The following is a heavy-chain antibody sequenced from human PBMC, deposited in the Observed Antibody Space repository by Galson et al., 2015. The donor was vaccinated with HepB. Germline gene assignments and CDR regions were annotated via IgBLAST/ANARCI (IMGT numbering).Heavy chain of an antibody. V-gene: IGHV3-48*02. D-gene: IGHD4-11*01. CDR2: ISDSGSAI. CDR1: GFTFSNYD. Sequence: SLRLSCASSGFTFSNYDIIWVRQAPAGGLEWVSYISDSGSAIYYADSVKGRFIISRDNAKSSLYLQMNSLTDEDTAVYYCARFQRNYRYSDYWGQGTLVTVSS. J-gene: IGHJ4*02. CDR3: ARFQRNYRYSDY.